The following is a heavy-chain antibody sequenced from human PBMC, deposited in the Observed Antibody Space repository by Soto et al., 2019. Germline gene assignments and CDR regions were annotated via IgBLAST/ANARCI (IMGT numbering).Heavy chain of an antibody. V-gene: IGHV3-7*01. J-gene: IGHJ4*02. Sequence: GGSLRLSCAASGFTFSSYWMSWVRQAPGKGLEWVANIKPDGSEKYYVDSVRGRFTISRDNVENSLNLQMNSLRAEDAALYYCTRVSPDCSDGSCYPLNWGQGTLVTVSS. D-gene: IGHD2-15*01. CDR1: GFTFSSYW. CDR3: TRVSPDCSDGSCYPLN. CDR2: IKPDGSEK.